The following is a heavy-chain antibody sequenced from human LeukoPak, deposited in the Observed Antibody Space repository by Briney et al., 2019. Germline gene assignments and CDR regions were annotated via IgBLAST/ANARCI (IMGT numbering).Heavy chain of an antibody. J-gene: IGHJ6*02. V-gene: IGHV4-34*01. CDR2: INHSGST. D-gene: IGHD6-6*01. CDR1: GGSFRGYY. CDR3: ARGGIAARPVTWPYYYYYYGMDV. Sequence: SETLSLTCAVYGGSFRGYYWSWIRQPPGKGREWIGEINHSGSTNYNPSLKSRVTISVDTSKNQFSLKLSSVTAADTAVYYCARGGIAARPVTWPYYYYYYGMDVWGQGTTVTVSS.